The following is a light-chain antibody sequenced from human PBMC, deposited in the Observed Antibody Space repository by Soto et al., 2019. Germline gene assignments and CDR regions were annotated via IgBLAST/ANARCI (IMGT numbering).Light chain of an antibody. J-gene: IGKJ4*01. V-gene: IGKV3-15*01. Sequence: IGMSQSLSTLSVYPGEGATLSCRASQGIGDTLAWYQQKPGQTPRLLIYDTSIRATGVPARFSGSRSGAEFTLTISSLQSEDFAVYYCQHYVNWPLTFGGGSKVDIK. CDR1: QGIGDT. CDR2: DTS. CDR3: QHYVNWPLT.